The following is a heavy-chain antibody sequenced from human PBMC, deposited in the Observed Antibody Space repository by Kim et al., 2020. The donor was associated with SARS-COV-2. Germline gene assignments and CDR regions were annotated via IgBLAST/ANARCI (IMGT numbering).Heavy chain of an antibody. CDR2: I. J-gene: IGHJ4*02. D-gene: IGHD5-18*01. V-gene: IGHV3-48*02. CDR3: AKGYSYGASFDY. Sequence: IYYAGSVKGRFTISRNDAKNSLSLQMNGLRDEDTAVYYCAKGYSYGASFDYWGQGTLVTVSS.